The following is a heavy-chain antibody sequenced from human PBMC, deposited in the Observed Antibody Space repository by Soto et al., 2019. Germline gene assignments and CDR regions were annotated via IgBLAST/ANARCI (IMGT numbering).Heavy chain of an antibody. V-gene: IGHV3-66*01. D-gene: IGHD6-6*01. CDR3: ARGPPYSSSNY. Sequence: EVQLVESGGGLVQPGGSLRLSCAASGFTVSSNYMSWVRQAPGKGLEWVSVIYSGGSTYYGDSVKGRFTISRDNSKNTLYLQMNSLRAEDTAVYYCARGPPYSSSNYWGQGTLVTVSS. J-gene: IGHJ4*02. CDR1: GFTVSSNY. CDR2: IYSGGST.